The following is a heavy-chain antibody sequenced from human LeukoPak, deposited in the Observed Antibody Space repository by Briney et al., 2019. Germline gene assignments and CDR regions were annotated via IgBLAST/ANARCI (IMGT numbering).Heavy chain of an antibody. CDR2: ISAYNGST. CDR3: ARERYSTVVTKNFDY. Sequence: ASVKVSCKASGYTFTSYGISWVRQAPGQGLEWMGWISAYNGSTNYAQKLQGRVTMTTDTSTSTAYVELRSLRSDDTAVYYCARERYSTVVTKNFDYWGQGTLVTVSS. J-gene: IGHJ4*02. V-gene: IGHV1-18*01. CDR1: GYTFTSYG. D-gene: IGHD4-23*01.